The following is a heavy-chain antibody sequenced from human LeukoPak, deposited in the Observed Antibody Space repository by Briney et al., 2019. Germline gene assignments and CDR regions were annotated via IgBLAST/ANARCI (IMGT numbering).Heavy chain of an antibody. CDR1: GFTFSSYG. CDR3: ARDPHRGSGWGTFDY. D-gene: IGHD6-19*01. Sequence: PGGSLRLSCAASGFTFSSYGMHWVRQAPGKGLEWVAVIWYDGSNKYYADSVKGRFTISRDNSKNTLYLQMNSLRAEDTAVYYCARDPHRGSGWGTFDYWGQGTLVTVSS. V-gene: IGHV3-33*01. CDR2: IWYDGSNK. J-gene: IGHJ4*02.